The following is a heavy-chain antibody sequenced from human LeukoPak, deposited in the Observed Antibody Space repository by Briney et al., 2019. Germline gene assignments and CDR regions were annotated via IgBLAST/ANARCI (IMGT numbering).Heavy chain of an antibody. V-gene: IGHV4-34*01. D-gene: IGHD6-19*01. Sequence: SETLSLTCDVYGGSLSGFYWIWIRQSPGTGLQWIGEINDSGSTNYNPSLKSRVTISVDTSQKQFSLRLSSVTAADTAVYYCARGRYVTTRGGAVAGFLDYWGQGTLVTVST. CDR3: ARGRYVTTRGGAVAGFLDY. CDR1: GGSLSGFY. CDR2: INDSGST. J-gene: IGHJ4*02.